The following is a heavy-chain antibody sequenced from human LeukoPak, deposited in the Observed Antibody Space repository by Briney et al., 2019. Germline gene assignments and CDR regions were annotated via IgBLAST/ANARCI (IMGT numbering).Heavy chain of an antibody. J-gene: IGHJ4*02. D-gene: IGHD3-10*01. V-gene: IGHV3-21*01. CDR3: ARDRAYGSGSDY. CDR1: GFTFSICS. Sequence: GGSLRLSCAASGFTFSICSMNWVRQAPGKGLEWVSSISSSSSYIYYADSVKGRFTISRDNAKNSLYLQMNSLRAEDTAVYYCARDRAYGSGSDYWGQGTLVTVSS. CDR2: ISSSSSYI.